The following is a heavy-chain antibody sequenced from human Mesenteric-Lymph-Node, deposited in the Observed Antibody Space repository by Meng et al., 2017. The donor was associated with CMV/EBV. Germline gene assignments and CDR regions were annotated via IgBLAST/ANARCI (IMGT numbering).Heavy chain of an antibody. CDR1: GFTFSSYA. V-gene: IGHV3-23*01. J-gene: IGHJ5*02. D-gene: IGHD2-2*02. CDR2: ISGSGAST. CDR3: TKAYCSSATCYTSSPSWFDP. Sequence: GGSLRLSCAASGFTFSSYAMSWVRQAPGKGLEWVSAISGSGASTYYADSVKGRFTISRDNSKNTVYLQMNSLRAEGTAVYSCTKAYCSSATCYTSSPSWFDPWGQGTLVTVSS.